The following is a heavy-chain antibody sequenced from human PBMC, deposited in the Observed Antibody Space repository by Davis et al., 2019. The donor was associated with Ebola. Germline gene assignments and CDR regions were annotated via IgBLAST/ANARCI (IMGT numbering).Heavy chain of an antibody. V-gene: IGHV1-18*04. Sequence: ASVKVSCKSSGYTFTSYGLVWVRQAPGLGLEWMGWISGFNTNTNFAQKFQGRVTVSKDTSTNTAYMDLRSLTSDDTAIYYCARAPNYDVLTDTSSYYFDYWGQGTLVTVSS. J-gene: IGHJ4*02. D-gene: IGHD3-9*01. CDR3: ARAPNYDVLTDTSSYYFDY. CDR2: ISGFNTNT. CDR1: GYTFTSYG.